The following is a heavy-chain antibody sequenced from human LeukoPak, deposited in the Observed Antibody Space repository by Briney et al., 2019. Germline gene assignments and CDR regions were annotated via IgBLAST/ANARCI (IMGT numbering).Heavy chain of an antibody. CDR3: TRVYSPGMNEYFQL. CDR1: GLTFSREW. Sequence: PGGSLRLSCEASGLTFSREWMHWVRQAPGKGLVWVSRINNDGSGTTYADSVKGRFTISRDNAKNTLYLQMNSLRAEDTAVYYCTRVYSPGMNEYFQLWGQGTLVTVSS. J-gene: IGHJ1*01. D-gene: IGHD3-10*01. V-gene: IGHV3-74*03. CDR2: INNDGSGT.